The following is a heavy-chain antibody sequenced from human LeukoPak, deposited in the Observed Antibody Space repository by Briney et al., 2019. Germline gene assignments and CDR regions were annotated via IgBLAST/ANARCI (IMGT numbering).Heavy chain of an antibody. CDR1: GGSFSGCY. D-gene: IGHD4-17*01. V-gene: IGHV4-34*01. CDR2: INHSGST. CDR3: ARGLPVTTHYYYYYYMDV. Sequence: PSETLSLTCAVYGGSFSGCYWSWIRQPPGKGLEWIGEINHSGSTNYNPSLKSRVTISVDTSKNQFSLKLSSVTAADTAVYYCARGLPVTTHYYYYYYMDVWGKGTTVTVSS. J-gene: IGHJ6*03.